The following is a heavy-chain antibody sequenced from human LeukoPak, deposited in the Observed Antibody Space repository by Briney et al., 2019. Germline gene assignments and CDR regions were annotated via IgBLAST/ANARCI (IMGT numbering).Heavy chain of an antibody. Sequence: SQTLSLTCTVSGGSISSGDYYWSWIRQHPGTGLEWIGYIYYSGSAYYNPSLKSRVTISVDTSENQFSLKLSSVTAADTAVYYCARVNYGSATKEDYWGQGTLVTVSS. J-gene: IGHJ4*02. V-gene: IGHV4-31*03. CDR2: IYYSGSA. CDR3: ARVNYGSATKEDY. CDR1: GGSISSGDYY. D-gene: IGHD3-10*01.